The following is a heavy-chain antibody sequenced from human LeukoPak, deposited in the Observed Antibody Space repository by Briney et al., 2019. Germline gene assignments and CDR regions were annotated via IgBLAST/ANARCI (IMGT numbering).Heavy chain of an antibody. D-gene: IGHD2-21*02. CDR3: ARAGGGDWDAIFDY. V-gene: IGHV3-7*01. CDR2: IRQDGSDK. J-gene: IGHJ4*02. CDR1: GFTFSSYC. Sequence: GGSLRLSCAASGFTFSSYCMTWVRQVPGKGLEWVANIRQDGSDKYYVDSVKGRFTISRDNTKNSLYLQMNSLRAEDTAVYYCARAGGGDWDAIFDYWGQGTLVSVSS.